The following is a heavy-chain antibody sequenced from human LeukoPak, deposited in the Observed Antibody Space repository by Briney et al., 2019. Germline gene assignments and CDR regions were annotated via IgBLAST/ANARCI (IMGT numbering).Heavy chain of an antibody. Sequence: SETLSLTCTVSGGSISSYYWSWIRQPPGKGLEWIGYIYYSGSTNYNPSLKRRVTISVDTSKNQFSLKLSSVTAADTAVYYCARVRYYYDSSGSQYNWFDPWGQGTLVTVSS. CDR1: GGSISSYY. CDR2: IYYSGST. CDR3: ARVRYYYDSSGSQYNWFDP. J-gene: IGHJ5*02. V-gene: IGHV4-59*01. D-gene: IGHD3-22*01.